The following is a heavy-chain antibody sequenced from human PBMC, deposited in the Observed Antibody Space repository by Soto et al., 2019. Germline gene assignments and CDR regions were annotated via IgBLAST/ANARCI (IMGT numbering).Heavy chain of an antibody. V-gene: IGHV1-69*01. CDR2: IIPIFGTA. Sequence: QVQLVQSGAEVKKPGSSVKVSCKASGGTFSSYAISWVRQAPGQGLEWMGGIIPIFGTANYAQKFQGRVTNTAGQTKSHGYIELSRLGFEGTGVFFLAKDIIKGKVAKEVEWYFDLWGRGTLVTVSS. D-gene: IGHD2-15*01. CDR1: GGTFSSYA. CDR3: AKDIIKGKVAKEVEWYFDL. J-gene: IGHJ2*01.